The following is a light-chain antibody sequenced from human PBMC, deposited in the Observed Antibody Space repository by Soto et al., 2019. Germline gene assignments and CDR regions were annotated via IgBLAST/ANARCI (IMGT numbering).Light chain of an antibody. CDR1: QSISSW. CDR3: QEYDSLPPS. V-gene: IGKV1-33*01. J-gene: IGKJ5*01. CDR2: DAS. Sequence: DSKMTQTPSTLSASVGDRVTITCRASQSISSWLAWYQQKPGKAPNLLIYDASNLHPGVPSRFSGSGSGTDFTLTISSLQPEDIATYYFQEYDSLPPSFGQGTRLEN.